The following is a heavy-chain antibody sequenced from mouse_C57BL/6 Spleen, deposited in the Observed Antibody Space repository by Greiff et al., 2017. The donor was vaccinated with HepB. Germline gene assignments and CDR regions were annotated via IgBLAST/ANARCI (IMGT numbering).Heavy chain of an antibody. CDR3: AREEEFAC. CDR1: GYSFTGYY. CDR2: INPSTGGT. V-gene: IGHV1-42*01. J-gene: IGHJ3*01. Sequence: VQLQQSGPELVKPGASVKISCKASGYSFTGYYMNWVKQSPEKSLEWIGEINPSTGGTTYNQKFKAKATLTVDKSSSTAYMQLKSLTSEDSAVYCCAREEEFACWGQGTLVTVSA.